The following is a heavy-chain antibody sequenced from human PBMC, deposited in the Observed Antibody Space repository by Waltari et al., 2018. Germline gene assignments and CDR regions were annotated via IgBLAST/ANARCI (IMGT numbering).Heavy chain of an antibody. Sequence: EVQLVESGGGLVQPGRSLRLSCAASGFTFDDYAMHWVRQAPGKGLGWVSGISWNSGSIGYAGSVKGRFTISRDNAKNSLYRQMNRLRAEDTALYYCAKDKGYSYGRLFDYWGQGTLVTVSS. CDR2: ISWNSGSI. J-gene: IGHJ4*02. D-gene: IGHD5-18*01. CDR1: GFTFDDYA. CDR3: AKDKGYSYGRLFDY. V-gene: IGHV3-9*01.